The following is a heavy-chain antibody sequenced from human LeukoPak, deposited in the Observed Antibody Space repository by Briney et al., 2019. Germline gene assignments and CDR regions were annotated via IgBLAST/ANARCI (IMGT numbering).Heavy chain of an antibody. J-gene: IGHJ4*02. CDR3: AKDTHSSSWFDY. Sequence: GGSLRLSCAASGFTFSSYAMSWVRQAPGKGLEWVSAISGSGGSTYYADSVKGRFTIFRDNSKNTLYLQMNSLRAEDTAVYYCAKDTHSSSWFDYWGQGTLVTVSS. CDR1: GFTFSSYA. CDR2: ISGSGGST. V-gene: IGHV3-23*01. D-gene: IGHD6-13*01.